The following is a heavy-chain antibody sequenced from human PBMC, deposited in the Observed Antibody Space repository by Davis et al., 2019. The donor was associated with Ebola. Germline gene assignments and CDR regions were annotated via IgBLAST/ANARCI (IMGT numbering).Heavy chain of an antibody. CDR3: ARGVNYDRYYYYYYMDV. J-gene: IGHJ6*03. Sequence: ASVKVSCKASGYTFTGYYMHWVRQAPGQGLEWMGWINPNSGGTNYAQKFQGWVTMTRDTSISTAYMELSRLRSDDTAVYYCARGVNYDRYYYYYYMDVWGKGTTVTVSS. D-gene: IGHD5-12*01. CDR2: INPNSGGT. CDR1: GYTFTGYY. V-gene: IGHV1-2*04.